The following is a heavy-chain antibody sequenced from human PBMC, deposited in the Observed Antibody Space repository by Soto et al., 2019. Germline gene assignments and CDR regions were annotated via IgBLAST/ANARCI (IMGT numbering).Heavy chain of an antibody. D-gene: IGHD6-13*01. CDR3: SRGRGAAADYFDF. CDR2: ISSSTSHT. Sequence: QVQLVESGGGLVKPGGSLRLSCAVSGFTFSDYYMTWIRQAPGKGLEWVSYISSSTSHTNYADSVKGRFTISRDNAKNSLFLQMNSLRVEDTVVYYCSRGRGAAADYFDFWGQGTMVTVSS. V-gene: IGHV3-11*05. J-gene: IGHJ4*02. CDR1: GFTFSDYY.